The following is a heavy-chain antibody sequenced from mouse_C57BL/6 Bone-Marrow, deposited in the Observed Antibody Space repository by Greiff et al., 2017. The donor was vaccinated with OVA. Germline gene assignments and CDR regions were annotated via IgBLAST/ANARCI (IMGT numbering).Heavy chain of an antibody. CDR3: AIGVVATMRYFDV. CDR2: IHPSDSDT. V-gene: IGHV1-74*01. J-gene: IGHJ1*03. D-gene: IGHD1-1*01. Sequence: QVQLQQPGAELVKPGASVKVSCKASGYTFTSYWMHWVKQRPGQGLEWIGRIHPSDSDTNYNQKFKGKATLTVDKSSSTAYMQLSSLTSEDSAVYDCAIGVVATMRYFDVWGTGTTVTVSS. CDR1: GYTFTSYW.